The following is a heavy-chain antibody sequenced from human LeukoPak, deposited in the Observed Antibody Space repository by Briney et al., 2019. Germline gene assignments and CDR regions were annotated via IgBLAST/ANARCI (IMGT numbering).Heavy chain of an antibody. D-gene: IGHD2/OR15-2a*01. Sequence: SETLSLTCTVSGGSISSYYWSWIRQPPGKGLEWIGTIYYTGSTYYTPSLKSRVTISIDTSNNQFSLILSSVTAADTAVYYCARQTRRVGGNSALGWLDPWGQGTLVTVSS. CDR3: ARQTRRVGGNSALGWLDP. CDR2: IYYTGST. CDR1: GGSISSYY. V-gene: IGHV4-39*01. J-gene: IGHJ5*02.